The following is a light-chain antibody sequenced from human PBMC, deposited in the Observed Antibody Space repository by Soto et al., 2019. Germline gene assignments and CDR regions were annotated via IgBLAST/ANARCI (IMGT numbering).Light chain of an antibody. J-gene: IGKJ2*01. V-gene: IGKV2-28*01. CDR1: QSLEHSNGYNY. CDR3: MQALQAPRT. Sequence: DLVMTQAPLSLPVTPGEPASISCRSSQSLEHSNGYNYLDWYLQKPGQSPQLLIYLGSTRASGVPDRFSGSGSGTDFTLKITRVEAGDVGVYYCMQALQAPRTFGQGTKLEIK. CDR2: LGS.